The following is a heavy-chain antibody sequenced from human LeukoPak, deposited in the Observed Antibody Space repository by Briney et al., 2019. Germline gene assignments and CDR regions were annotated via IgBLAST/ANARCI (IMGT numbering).Heavy chain of an antibody. CDR2: IYTSGTT. J-gene: IGHJ5*02. V-gene: IGHV4-4*07. Sequence: PSETLPLTCTVSGGSISSYYWSWIRQPAGKGLEWIGRIYTSGTTNYNPSLKSRLTMSVDTSKNQFSLKLSSVTAADTAMYYCAMQHSSGYYNWFDPWGQGTLVTVSS. CDR3: AMQHSSGYYNWFDP. CDR1: GGSISSYY. D-gene: IGHD3-22*01.